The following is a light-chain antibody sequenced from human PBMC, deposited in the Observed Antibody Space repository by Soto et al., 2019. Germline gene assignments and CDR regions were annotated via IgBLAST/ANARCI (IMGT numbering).Light chain of an antibody. V-gene: IGKV3-11*01. CDR2: DAS. J-gene: IGKJ4*01. CDR3: QQRNDWVT. Sequence: EVVLTQSPATLSLSPGERATLSCRASQSIRNYLAWYQQKPGQAPRLLIYDASNRATGIPARFSGSGSGTDFILSISSLVPEDSGVYYCQQRNDWVTFGGGTKVEIK. CDR1: QSIRNY.